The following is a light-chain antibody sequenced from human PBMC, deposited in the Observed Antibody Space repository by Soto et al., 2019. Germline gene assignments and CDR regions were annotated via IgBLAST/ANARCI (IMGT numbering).Light chain of an antibody. Sequence: EVVLTQSPVTLSLSPGEKATLSCRASQSVSGNYLAWYQHQPGRPPRMLINAASDRVPGIPDRFVGSGSGTDFTLNITRLEPEDFAVYYCQQRSNWPPGYTFGQGTKLEIK. CDR1: QSVSGNY. CDR2: AAS. J-gene: IGKJ2*01. V-gene: IGKV3D-20*02. CDR3: QQRSNWPPGYT.